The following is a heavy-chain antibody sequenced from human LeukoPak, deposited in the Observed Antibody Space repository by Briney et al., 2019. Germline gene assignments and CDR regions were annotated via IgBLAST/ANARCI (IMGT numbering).Heavy chain of an antibody. J-gene: IGHJ4*02. CDR1: GFTFSSYA. D-gene: IGHD1-26*01. CDR2: ISGAGGTT. V-gene: IGHV3-23*01. CDR3: ARRSGIVGAAFLF. Sequence: GGSLRLSCAASGFTFSSYAMFWVRQAPGKGPEWVSGISGAGGTTHYAESVEGRFTISRDNSKNILYLQMNNLRGEDTALHYCARRSGIVGAAFLFWGQGTQVSVSS.